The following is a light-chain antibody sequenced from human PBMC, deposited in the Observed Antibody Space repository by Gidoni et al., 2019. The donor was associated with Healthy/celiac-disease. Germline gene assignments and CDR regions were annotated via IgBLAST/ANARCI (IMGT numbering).Light chain of an antibody. CDR2: KAY. V-gene: IGKV1-5*03. Sequence: DIQMTQSPSTLSASVGDRVTITCRARQSISSWLAWYQQKPGKAPTLLIYKAYSLESGVPSRFSGRGSGPEFPLTISSLQPDDFATYYCHQYNSYSPYSFGQGTKLEIQ. J-gene: IGKJ2*03. CDR1: QSISSW. CDR3: HQYNSYSPYS.